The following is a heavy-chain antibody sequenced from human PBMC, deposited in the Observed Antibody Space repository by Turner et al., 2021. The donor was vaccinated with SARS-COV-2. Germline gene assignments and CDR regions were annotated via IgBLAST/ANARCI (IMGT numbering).Heavy chain of an antibody. CDR3: ARLMDTAMDYYGTDV. D-gene: IGHD5-18*01. CDR2: IYYSGST. J-gene: IGHJ6*02. Sequence: HLQPQESGPGLETRSETLPPTCTVPGGSISSSSHYWVWIRQPPGKGLEWIGKIYYSGSTYYKPSLKNRVTITVDPSKNQFSLKLTSVAAAETAVYYCARLMDTAMDYYGTDVWGQGTTVTVSS. CDR1: GGSISSSSHY. V-gene: IGHV4-39*01.